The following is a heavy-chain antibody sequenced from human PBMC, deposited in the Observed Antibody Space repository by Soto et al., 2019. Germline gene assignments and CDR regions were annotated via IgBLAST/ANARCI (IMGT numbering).Heavy chain of an antibody. V-gene: IGHV3-30*18. J-gene: IGHJ6*02. Sequence: LRLSCAASGFTFSSYGMHWVRQAPGKGLEWVAVISYDGSNKYYADSVKGRFTISRDNSKNTLYLQMNSLRAEDTAVYYCAKGKNPHYYYYYGMDVWGQGTTVTVSS. CDR1: GFTFSSYG. CDR2: ISYDGSNK. CDR3: AKGKNPHYYYYYGMDV.